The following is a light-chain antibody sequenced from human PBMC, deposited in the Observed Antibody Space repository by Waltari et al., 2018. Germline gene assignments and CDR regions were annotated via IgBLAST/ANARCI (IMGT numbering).Light chain of an antibody. J-gene: IGLJ1*01. CDR1: SSDVGAYDR. CDR2: EVT. CDR3: SSYVSGNKGV. V-gene: IGLV2-8*01. Sequence: QSALTQPPSASGSPGQSVTIPCTGTSSDVGAYDRVPWYQRHPGKAPKLVIYEVTKRPSGVPDRFSGSKSGNTASLTVSGLQAEDEADYYYSSYVSGNKGVFGTGTQVTVL.